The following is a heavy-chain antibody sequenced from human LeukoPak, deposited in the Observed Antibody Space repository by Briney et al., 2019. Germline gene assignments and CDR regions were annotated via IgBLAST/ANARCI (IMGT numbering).Heavy chain of an antibody. CDR3: ARIRDFGASYHYFYMDV. D-gene: IGHD4-17*01. CDR1: GFTFIDYD. CDR2: IGIRGDT. V-gene: IGHV3-13*01. Sequence: GGSLRLSCAASGFTFIDYDMHWVRQVIGKGLEWVSAIGIRGDTHYSGSVKGRFTISRDNAKNSLYLQMSSLRAEDTAVYYCARIRDFGASYHYFYMDVWGKGTTVTVSS. J-gene: IGHJ6*03.